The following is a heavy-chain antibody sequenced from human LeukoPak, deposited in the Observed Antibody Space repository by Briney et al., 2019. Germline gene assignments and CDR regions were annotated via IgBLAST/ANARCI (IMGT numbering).Heavy chain of an antibody. CDR1: GGSISSGSYY. J-gene: IGHJ5*02. CDR3: ARDRVSYCSSTSCYTQYNWFDP. CDR2: IYTSGST. Sequence: SETLSLTFTVSGGSISSGSYYWSWIRQAAGKGLECIWRIYTSGSTIYNPSLNNRASLSVDTSKNQISLKPSSVTAADTAVYYCARDRVSYCSSTSCYTQYNWFDPWGQGTLVSVSS. V-gene: IGHV4-61*02. D-gene: IGHD2-2*02.